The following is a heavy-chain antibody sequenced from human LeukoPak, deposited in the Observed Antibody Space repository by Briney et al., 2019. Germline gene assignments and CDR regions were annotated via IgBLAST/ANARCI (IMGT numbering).Heavy chain of an antibody. J-gene: IGHJ4*02. D-gene: IGHD2-2*01. V-gene: IGHV3-30*02. CDR1: GFTFSSYG. Sequence: GGSLRLSCAASGFTFSSYGMHWVRQAPGKGLEWVAFIRYDGSNKYYADSVKGRFTITRDNSKNTLYLQMSSLRAEDTAVYYCAKDLPPFAGVVVPAGTEWGQGTLVTVSS. CDR2: IRYDGSNK. CDR3: AKDLPPFAGVVVPAGTE.